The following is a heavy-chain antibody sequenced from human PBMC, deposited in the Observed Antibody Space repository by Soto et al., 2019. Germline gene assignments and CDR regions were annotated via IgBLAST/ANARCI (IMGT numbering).Heavy chain of an antibody. CDR3: ARDLLWFGEFGLRAPYYYYGMDV. V-gene: IGHV4-39*07. Sequence: SETLSLTCTVSGGSISSTSHHWAWIRQPPGKGLEWIGSIYYSGTTYYNPSLKSRLTISVDTSKNQFSLKLSSVTAADTAVYYCARDLLWFGEFGLRAPYYYYGMDVWGQGTTVTVSS. CDR2: IYYSGTT. J-gene: IGHJ6*02. CDR1: GGSISSTSHH. D-gene: IGHD3-10*01.